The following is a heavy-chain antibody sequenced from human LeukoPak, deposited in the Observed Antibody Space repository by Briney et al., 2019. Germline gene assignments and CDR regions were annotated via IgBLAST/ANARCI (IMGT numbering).Heavy chain of an antibody. D-gene: IGHD2-2*01. CDR2: ISPSGST. V-gene: IGHV4-61*02. CDR3: ARVSYQEGVDY. Sequence: SETLSLTCTVSGGSISSGSYYWTWIRQPAGKGLEWIGRISPSGSTNYNPSLTSRVTISVDTSKNQFSLKLSFVTAADTAVYYCARVSYQEGVDYWGQGTLVTVSS. CDR1: GGSISSGSYY. J-gene: IGHJ4*02.